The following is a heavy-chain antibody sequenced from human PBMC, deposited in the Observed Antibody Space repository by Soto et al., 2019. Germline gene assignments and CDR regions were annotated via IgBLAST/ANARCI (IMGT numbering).Heavy chain of an antibody. CDR2: IWYDVSNK. V-gene: IGHV3-33*01. CDR3: GRTTKSITMVRGVRRPYYDGMEV. CDR1: GFTFSSYG. Sequence: WGSLRLSCAASGFTFSSYGMHWVRQAPGKGLEWVAVIWYDVSNKYYADSVKGRFTISRDNSKNTLYLQMNSLRAEDTAVYYCGRTTKSITMVRGVRRPYYDGMEVWGNGKTVT. J-gene: IGHJ6*04. D-gene: IGHD3-10*01.